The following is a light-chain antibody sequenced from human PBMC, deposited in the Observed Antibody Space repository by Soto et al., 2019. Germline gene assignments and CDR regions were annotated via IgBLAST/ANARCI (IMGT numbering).Light chain of an antibody. CDR2: DAS. Sequence: EIVLTQSPATLSLSPGERATLSCRASQSVSSYFAWYQQKPGQAPRLLIYDASNRATGIPARFSGSGSGTDFTLTISSLEPEDFAVYYCQQRSNWPRTFGQ. V-gene: IGKV3-11*01. CDR3: QQRSNWPRT. J-gene: IGKJ1*01. CDR1: QSVSSY.